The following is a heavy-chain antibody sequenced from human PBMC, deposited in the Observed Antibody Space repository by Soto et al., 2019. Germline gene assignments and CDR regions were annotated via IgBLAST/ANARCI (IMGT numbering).Heavy chain of an antibody. CDR3: AAWAEGATEVH. CDR2: IWYDASKQ. D-gene: IGHD2-15*01. V-gene: IGHV3-33*01. J-gene: IGHJ4*02. Sequence: XRLSCETSGFSFSVYGMHWVRQAPGKGLEWVAVIWYDASKQFYAASVEGRFTISRDNSKAILYLQMNSLRAEDTAVYYCAAWAEGATEVHWGQGTLVTVSS. CDR1: GFSFSVYG.